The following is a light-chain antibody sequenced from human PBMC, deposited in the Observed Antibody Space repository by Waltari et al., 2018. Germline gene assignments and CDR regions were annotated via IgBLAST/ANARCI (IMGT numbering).Light chain of an antibody. CDR2: DVS. Sequence: QSALTQPASVSGSPGQSITISCTGTSSDVGGYNHVSWYQQHPSKAPKLMIYDVSIRPSGVSNRFFGSTSGNTASLTISGLQAEDEAVYFCSSYSTSLTPYVFGPWTKVAVL. V-gene: IGLV2-14*03. J-gene: IGLJ1*01. CDR3: SSYSTSLTPYV. CDR1: SSDVGGYNH.